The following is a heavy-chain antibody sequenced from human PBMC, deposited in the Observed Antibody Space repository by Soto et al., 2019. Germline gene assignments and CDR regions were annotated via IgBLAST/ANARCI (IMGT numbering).Heavy chain of an antibody. D-gene: IGHD6-19*01. CDR3: AKVPNSSGWYYFDY. V-gene: IGHV3-9*01. CDR1: GFTFDDYA. CDR2: ISWNSGSI. J-gene: IGHJ4*02. Sequence: SLRLSCASSGFTFDDYAMHWVRQAPGKGLEWVSGISWNSGSIGYADSVKGRFTISRDNSKNTLYLQMNSLRAEDTAVYYCAKVPNSSGWYYFDYWGQGTLVTVSS.